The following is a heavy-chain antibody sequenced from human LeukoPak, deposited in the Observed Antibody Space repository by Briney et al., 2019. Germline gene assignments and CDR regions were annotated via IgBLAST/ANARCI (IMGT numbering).Heavy chain of an antibody. CDR3: ARTRKDYYDNGGLFDS. D-gene: IGHD3-22*01. Sequence: GGSLRLSCAVSGITLSNYGMSWVRQAPGKGLEWVAGISDSGGRTNYADSVKGRFTISRDNPKNTLFLQMNSLRAEDTAVYFCARTRKDYYDNGGLFDSWGQGTLVTVSS. CDR2: ISDSGGRT. CDR1: GITLSNYG. V-gene: IGHV3-23*01. J-gene: IGHJ4*02.